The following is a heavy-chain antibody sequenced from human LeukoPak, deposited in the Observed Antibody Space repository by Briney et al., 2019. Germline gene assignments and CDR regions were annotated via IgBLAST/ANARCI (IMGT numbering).Heavy chain of an antibody. D-gene: IGHD2-21*02. CDR2: ISNTNAI. CDR3: AREQTRGGDLDY. Sequence: GGSLRLSCAASGFTFSSYSMNWVRQAPGKGLEWVSSISNTNAIFYADSVKGRFTISRDNARNSLYLQMYSLRVEDTAVYYCAREQTRGGDLDYWGQGARVTVSS. CDR1: GFTFSSYS. J-gene: IGHJ4*02. V-gene: IGHV3-69-1*01.